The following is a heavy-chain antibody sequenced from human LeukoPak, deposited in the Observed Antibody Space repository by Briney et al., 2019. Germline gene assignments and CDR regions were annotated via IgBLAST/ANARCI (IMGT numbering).Heavy chain of an antibody. J-gene: IGHJ4*02. CDR2: IYPGDSDT. D-gene: IGHD2-2*01. V-gene: IGHV5-51*01. CDR3: ARWEVPAAKGYFDY. CDR1: GYSFTSYW. Sequence: GESLKISCKGSGYSFTSYWIGWVRQMPGKGLEWMGIIYPGDSDTRYSPSFQGQVIISADKSISTAYLQWSSLKASDTAMYYCARWEVPAAKGYFDYSGQGTLVTVSS.